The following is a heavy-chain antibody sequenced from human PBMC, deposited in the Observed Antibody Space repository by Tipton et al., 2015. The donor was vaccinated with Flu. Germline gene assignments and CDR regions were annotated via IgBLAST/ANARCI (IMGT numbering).Heavy chain of an antibody. J-gene: IGHJ4*02. D-gene: IGHD3-22*01. CDR1: GFTFSSYS. Sequence: AVSGFTFSSYSMNWVRQAPGKGLEWVSSISSSSSYIYYADSVKGRFTISRDNAKNSLYLQMNSLRAEDTAVYYCARDRTNEGYYYDSSGYYFGYWGQGTLVTVSS. CDR2: ISSSSSYI. CDR3: ARDRTNEGYYYDSSGYYFGY. V-gene: IGHV3-21*01.